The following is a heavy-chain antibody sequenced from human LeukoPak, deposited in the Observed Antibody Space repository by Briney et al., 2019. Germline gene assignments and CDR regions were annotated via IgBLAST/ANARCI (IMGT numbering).Heavy chain of an antibody. CDR1: GFTFSSYS. D-gene: IGHD1-26*01. CDR2: ISSTNGYI. Sequence: GGSLRLSCAASGFTFSSYSMNWVRQAPGKGLEWVSYISSTNGYIYYADSVKGRFTISRDNAKNSLYLQMNSLRAEDTAVYYCASSDPSTKYYFDYWGQGTLVTVSS. J-gene: IGHJ4*02. CDR3: ASSDPSTKYYFDY. V-gene: IGHV3-21*01.